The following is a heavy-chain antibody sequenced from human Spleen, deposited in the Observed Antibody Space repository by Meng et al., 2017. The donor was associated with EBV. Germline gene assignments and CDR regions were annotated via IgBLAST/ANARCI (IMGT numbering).Heavy chain of an antibody. CDR3: AKNQYCGGDCYPKLFDY. CDR1: GFTLSNYA. D-gene: IGHD2-21*01. J-gene: IGHJ4*02. V-gene: IGHV3-23*04. Sequence: EVQLVESGGGLVQPGGSLRRACAASGFTLSNYAMTWVRQAPGKGLEWVSAISGSGASTYFADSVKGRFTISRDTSKNTLYLQMNSLRAEDTAAYYCAKNQYCGGDCYPKLFDYWGQGTLVTVSS. CDR2: ISGSGAST.